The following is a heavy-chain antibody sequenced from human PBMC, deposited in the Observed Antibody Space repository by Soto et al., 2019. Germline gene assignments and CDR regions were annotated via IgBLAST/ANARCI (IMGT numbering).Heavy chain of an antibody. D-gene: IGHD3-16*01. Sequence: RASVKVSCKASGGTFSSYAISWVRQAPGQGLEWMGGIIPIFGTANYAQKFQGRVTITADKSTSTAYMELSSLRSEDTAVYYCASYRGALYFESWGPGILVTVSS. CDR1: GGTFSSYA. J-gene: IGHJ4*02. V-gene: IGHV1-69*06. CDR3: ASYRGALYFES. CDR2: IIPIFGTA.